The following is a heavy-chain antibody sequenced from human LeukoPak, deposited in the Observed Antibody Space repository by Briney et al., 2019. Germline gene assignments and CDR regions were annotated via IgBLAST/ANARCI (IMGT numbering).Heavy chain of an antibody. D-gene: IGHD3-3*01. CDR1: GYSISSGYY. Sequence: PSETLSLTCAVSGYSISSGYYWGWIRPPPGKGLEWIGRIYHSGSTYYNPSLKRRVNISGDTSKNQFSLKLSSVTAADTAVYYCAAMEWLLSPFDYWGQGTLVTVSS. J-gene: IGHJ4*02. CDR3: AAMEWLLSPFDY. CDR2: IYHSGST. V-gene: IGHV4-38-2*01.